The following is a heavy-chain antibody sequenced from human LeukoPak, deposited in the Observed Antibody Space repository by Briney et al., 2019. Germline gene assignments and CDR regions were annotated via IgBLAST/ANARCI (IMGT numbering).Heavy chain of an antibody. J-gene: IGHJ4*02. CDR2: ISYSRSYI. Sequence: PGGSLTLSCAASGFTFSSYSMNWVRQAPGKGLEWVSYISYSRSYIYYADSVKGRFTISRDNAKNSLYLQMNSLRAEDTAVYYCATGGIAVADSFDYWGQGTLVTVSS. D-gene: IGHD6-19*01. CDR3: ATGGIAVADSFDY. V-gene: IGHV3-21*05. CDR1: GFTFSSYS.